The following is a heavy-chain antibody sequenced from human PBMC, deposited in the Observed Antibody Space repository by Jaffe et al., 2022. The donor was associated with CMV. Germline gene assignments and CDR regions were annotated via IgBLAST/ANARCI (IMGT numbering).Heavy chain of an antibody. CDR3: ARGRKRRNIVVVPAAIFDY. CDR1: GGSFSGYY. J-gene: IGHJ4*02. Sequence: QVQLQQWGAGLLKPSETLSLTCAVYGGSFSGYYWSWIRQPPGKGLEWIGEINHSGSTNYNPSLKSRVTISVDTSKNQFSLKLSSVTAADTAVYYCARGRKRRNIVVVPAAIFDYWGQGTLVTVSS. V-gene: IGHV4-34*01. CDR2: INHSGST. D-gene: IGHD2-2*02.